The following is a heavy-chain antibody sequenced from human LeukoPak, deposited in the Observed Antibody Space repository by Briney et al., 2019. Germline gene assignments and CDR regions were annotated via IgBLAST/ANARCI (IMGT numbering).Heavy chain of an antibody. D-gene: IGHD3-22*01. CDR3: ARPSNRYYYDSSGYYYFDY. Sequence: SETLSLTCTVSGGSISSSSYYWGWIRQPPGKGLEWIVSIYYSGSTYYNPSLKSRVTISVDTSKNQFSLKLSSVTAADTAVYYCARPSNRYYYDSSGYYYFDYWGQGTLVTVSS. J-gene: IGHJ4*02. V-gene: IGHV4-39*01. CDR2: IYYSGST. CDR1: GGSISSSSYY.